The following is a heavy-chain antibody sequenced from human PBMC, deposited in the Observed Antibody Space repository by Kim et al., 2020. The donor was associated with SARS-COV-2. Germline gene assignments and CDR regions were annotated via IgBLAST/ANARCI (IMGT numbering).Heavy chain of an antibody. Sequence: NGYTTYSEKFQARITMARDTSATTAYMELSSLKSEDTAVYYCVREGQWPNWGQGTLVTVSS. CDR2: NGYT. V-gene: IGHV1-3*01. CDR3: VREGQWPN. D-gene: IGHD6-19*01. J-gene: IGHJ4*02.